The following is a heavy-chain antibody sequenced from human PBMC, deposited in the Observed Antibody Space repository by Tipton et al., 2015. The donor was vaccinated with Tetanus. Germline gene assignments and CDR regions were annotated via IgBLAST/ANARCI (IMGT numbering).Heavy chain of an antibody. V-gene: IGHV4-59*11. D-gene: IGHD3-16*02. CDR3: ARVPLSLYYGLDY. CDR2: IYSSGST. Sequence: LGLSCTVSGGSISGHYWNWIRQPPGKGLEWIGFIYSSGSTNYNPSLKSRVTISVDTSKNQFSLKMSSMTAADTAVYYCARVPLSLYYGLDYWGQGTRVTVSS. CDR1: GGSISGHY. J-gene: IGHJ4*02.